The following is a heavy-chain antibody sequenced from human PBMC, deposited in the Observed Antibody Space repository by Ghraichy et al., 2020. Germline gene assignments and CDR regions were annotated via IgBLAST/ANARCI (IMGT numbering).Heavy chain of an antibody. D-gene: IGHD6-19*01. J-gene: IGHJ6*02. V-gene: IGHV3-30-3*01. CDR3: AREVGWLVEYYYHYYGMDV. Sequence: QVQLVESGGGVVQPGRSLRLSCAASGFMFSSYAIHWVRQAPGKGLEWVAILSFDGSENYYADSVKGRFTMSRDNAKKTLYLQMNSLRPEDTAVYYCAREVGWLVEYYYHYYGMDVWGQGTTVTVSS. CDR2: LSFDGSEN. CDR1: GFMFSSYA.